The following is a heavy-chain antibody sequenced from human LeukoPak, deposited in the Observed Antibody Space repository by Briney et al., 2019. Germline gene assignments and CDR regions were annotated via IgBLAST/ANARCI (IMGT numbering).Heavy chain of an antibody. Sequence: PGGSLRLSCAASGFTFTTYWVNWVRQAPGKGLEWVALINPDGSQPIYVDSVKGRFTISRDNAENSLYLQMNALRAEDTAVYYCARDLGYGALDPWGQGTLVTVSS. CDR2: INPDGSQP. CDR1: GFTFTTYW. CDR3: ARDLGYGALDP. D-gene: IGHD4-17*01. V-gene: IGHV3-7*01. J-gene: IGHJ5*02.